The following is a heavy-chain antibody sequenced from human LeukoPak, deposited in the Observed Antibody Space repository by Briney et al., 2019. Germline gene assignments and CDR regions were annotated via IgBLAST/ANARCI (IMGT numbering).Heavy chain of an antibody. Sequence: SETLSLTCAVYGGSFSGYYWSWIRQPPGKGLEWIGEINHSGSTNYNPSLKSRVTISVDASKNQFSLKLSSVTAADTAVYYCARGRSNGWFYWGQGTLVTVSS. J-gene: IGHJ4*02. CDR1: GGSFSGYY. V-gene: IGHV4-34*01. D-gene: IGHD2-8*01. CDR2: INHSGST. CDR3: ARGRSNGWFY.